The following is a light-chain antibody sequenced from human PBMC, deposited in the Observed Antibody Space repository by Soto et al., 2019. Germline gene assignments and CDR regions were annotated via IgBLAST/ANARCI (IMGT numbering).Light chain of an antibody. Sequence: DIVMTQSPDSLAVSLGERATINCKSSQSVLYSSNNKNYLAWYQQKPGQPPKLLIYWASTRQSGVPDRFSGSGSGTDFTLTIGSLQAEDVAVYYCQQYYTPPNTFGQGTKVEIK. CDR3: QQYYTPPNT. CDR2: WAS. CDR1: QSVLYSSNNKNY. J-gene: IGKJ1*01. V-gene: IGKV4-1*01.